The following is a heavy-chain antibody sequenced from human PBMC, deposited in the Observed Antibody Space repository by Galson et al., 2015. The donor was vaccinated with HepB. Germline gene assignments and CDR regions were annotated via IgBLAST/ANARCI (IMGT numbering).Heavy chain of an antibody. Sequence: SLRLSCAASGFTFSNAWMNWVRQAPGKGLEWVGRIKSKTDGETTDYAAPVKGRFTISRDDSKNTLYLQMNSLKTEDTAVYYCTTEVSSSWYGYYYMDVWGKGTTVTVSS. CDR1: GFTFSNAW. J-gene: IGHJ6*03. D-gene: IGHD6-13*01. CDR3: TTEVSSSWYGYYYMDV. V-gene: IGHV3-15*07. CDR2: IKSKTDGETT.